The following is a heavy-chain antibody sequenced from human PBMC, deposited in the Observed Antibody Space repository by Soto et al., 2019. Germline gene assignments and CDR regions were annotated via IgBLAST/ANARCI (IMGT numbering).Heavy chain of an antibody. CDR2: ISGSGGTT. V-gene: IGHV3-23*01. D-gene: IGHD6-13*01. J-gene: IGHJ4*02. CDR3: TKWAATAKIDS. CDR1: GFTFSGYA. Sequence: HPGGSLRLSCAASGFTFSGYAMSWVRQAPGKGLEWVSTISGSGGTTYYADSVKGRFTISRDNSKNTLYVQMNSLRAEDTAVYYCTKWAATAKIDSWGQGALVTVSS.